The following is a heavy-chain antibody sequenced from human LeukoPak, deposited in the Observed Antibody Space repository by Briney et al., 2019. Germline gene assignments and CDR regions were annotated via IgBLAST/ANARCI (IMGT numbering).Heavy chain of an antibody. CDR3: ARVRYSSGWTPYYYYYYYMDV. CDR2: IYYSGTT. CDR1: GGSISSSSYY. J-gene: IGHJ6*03. D-gene: IGHD6-19*01. V-gene: IGHV4-39*07. Sequence: SETLSLTCTVSGGSISSSSYYWGWIRQPPGKGLEWIGSIYYSGTTHYNPSLESRVTISVDTSKNQFSLKLSSVTAADTAVYYCARVRYSSGWTPYYYYYYYMDVWGKGTTVTVSS.